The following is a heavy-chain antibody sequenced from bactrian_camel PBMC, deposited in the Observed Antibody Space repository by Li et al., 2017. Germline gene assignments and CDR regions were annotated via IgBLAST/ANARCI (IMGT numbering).Heavy chain of an antibody. V-gene: IGHV3S31*01. CDR1: GYTYSAAYSTLC. CDR2: VYIGISGGTS. CDR3: AAATNIACTYSDVTREATYNY. Sequence: QLVESGGGSVQAGGSLRLSCAASGYTYSAAYSTLCMGWFRQAPGKEREGVAAVYIGISGGTSHYSPSVKGRFTVFKGNAGKTLYLQMNSLKPEDTARYYCAAATNIACTYSDVTREATYNYWGQGTQVTVS. D-gene: IGHD1*01. J-gene: IGHJ4*01.